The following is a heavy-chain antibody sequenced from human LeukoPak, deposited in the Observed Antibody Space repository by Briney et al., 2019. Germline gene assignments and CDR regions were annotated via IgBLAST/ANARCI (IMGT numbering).Heavy chain of an antibody. CDR2: INPNNGGA. J-gene: IGHJ3*01. V-gene: IGHV1-2*02. CDR1: GYIFTDLY. CDR3: ARVQLLSDDVFNV. D-gene: IGHD3-10*01. Sequence: GASVKVSCRASGYIFTDLYIHRLRQAPGQGLEYMGRINPNNGGANYAQEFQGRVTMTRDTSISTTYMELNSLTSDDTAVYYCARVQLLSDDVFNVWGQGTMVTVSP.